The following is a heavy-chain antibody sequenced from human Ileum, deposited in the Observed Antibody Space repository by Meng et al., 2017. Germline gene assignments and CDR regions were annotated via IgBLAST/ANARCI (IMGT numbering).Heavy chain of an antibody. Sequence: QVQRQDAGPGLVEPSGTLSLTCAVSSGSINSDTYGSWVRLPPGKGMEWIGPISHSGSTFYNPSLKSRVTTSVDKSKRQFSLMLTSVTAADTAVYYCARHGGYYQGFWGQGTLVTVFS. CDR3: ARHGGYYQGF. CDR1: SGSINSDTY. J-gene: IGHJ4*02. CDR2: ISHSGST. V-gene: IGHV4-4*02. D-gene: IGHD4-23*01.